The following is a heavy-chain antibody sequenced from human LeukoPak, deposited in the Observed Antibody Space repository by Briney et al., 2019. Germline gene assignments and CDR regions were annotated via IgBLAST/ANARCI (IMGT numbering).Heavy chain of an antibody. V-gene: IGHV3-48*01. CDR3: ARGTYYFDY. J-gene: IGHJ4*02. Sequence: GGSLRLSCTASGFTFSSYSMNWVRQAPGKGLEWVSYISTSSSIIYYADSVKGRFTISRDNAKNSLYLQMNSLRAEDTALYYCARGTYYFDYWGQGTLVTVSS. D-gene: IGHD1/OR15-1a*01. CDR1: GFTFSSYS. CDR2: ISTSSSII.